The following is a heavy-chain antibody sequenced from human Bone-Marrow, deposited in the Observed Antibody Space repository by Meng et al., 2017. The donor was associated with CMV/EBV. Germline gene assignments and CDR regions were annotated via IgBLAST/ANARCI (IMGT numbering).Heavy chain of an antibody. D-gene: IGHD3-22*01. CDR3: ARDSGGYYGRLLEY. CDR2: ISSSSSYI. J-gene: IGHJ4*02. V-gene: IGHV3-21*01. Sequence: GESLKISWAASGFTFSSYSMNWVRQAPGKGLEWVSSISSSSSYIYYADSMKGGFTIARDNAKNSLYLQMNSLRAEDTAVYYCARDSGGYYGRLLEYWGQGTLVTVSS. CDR1: GFTFSSYS.